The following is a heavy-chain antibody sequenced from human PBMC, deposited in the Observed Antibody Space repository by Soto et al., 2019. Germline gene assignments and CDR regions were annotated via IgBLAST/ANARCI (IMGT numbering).Heavy chain of an antibody. CDR1: GDSVSSNSAA. CDR2: TYYRSKWYN. D-gene: IGHD4-17*01. J-gene: IGHJ4*02. V-gene: IGHV6-1*01. CDR3: ARDLGFPYGDYGNFDY. Sequence: SQTLSLTCAISGDSVSSNSAAWNWIRQSPSRGLEWLGRTYYRSKWYNDYAVSVKSRITINPDTSKNQFSLQLNSVTPEDTAVYYCARDLGFPYGDYGNFDYWGQGTLVTVSS.